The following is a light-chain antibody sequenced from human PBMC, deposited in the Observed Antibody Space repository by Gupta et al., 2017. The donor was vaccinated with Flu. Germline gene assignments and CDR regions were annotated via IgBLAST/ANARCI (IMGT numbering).Light chain of an antibody. V-gene: IGLV1-40*01. J-gene: IGLJ3*02. Sequence: QSVLTQPPSVSGAPGQRVTISCTGSSPNIGAGYGVNWYQQLPGTAPKLLIYGNVNRPSGVPDRFSGSKSGTSASLAITWPQAEDDADYYCQFYDNSMSAHGVFGGGTKVTVL. CDR1: SPNIGAGYG. CDR3: QFYDNSMSAHGV. CDR2: GNV.